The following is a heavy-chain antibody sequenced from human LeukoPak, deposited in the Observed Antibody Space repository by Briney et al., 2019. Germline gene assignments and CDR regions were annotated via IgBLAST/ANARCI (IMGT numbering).Heavy chain of an antibody. CDR1: GFTFSSYG. Sequence: GGSLRLSCAASGFTFSSYGMHWVRQAPGKGLEWVAVISYDGSNKYYADSVKGRFTISRDNSKNTLYLQMNSLRAEDTAVYYCAKAAKAAAGVNYYFYMDVWGKGTTVTVSS. J-gene: IGHJ6*03. CDR3: AKAAKAAAGVNYYFYMDV. D-gene: IGHD6-13*01. CDR2: ISYDGSNK. V-gene: IGHV3-30*18.